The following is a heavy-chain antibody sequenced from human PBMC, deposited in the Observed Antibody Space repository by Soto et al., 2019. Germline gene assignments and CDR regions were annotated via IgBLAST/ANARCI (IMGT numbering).Heavy chain of an antibody. J-gene: IGHJ6*02. CDR1: GFTFSSYG. V-gene: IGHV3-33*01. D-gene: IGHD3-10*01. CDR3: AREPLPYYYYAMDV. CDR2: IWYDGSKK. Sequence: QVQLVESGGGVVQPGRSLRLSCAASGFTFSSYGMHWVRQAPGKGLEWVAVIWYDGSKKYYADSVKGRFTISRDNSKNTRYLQMNSLRAEDTAVYYCAREPLPYYYYAMDVWGQGTTVTVSS.